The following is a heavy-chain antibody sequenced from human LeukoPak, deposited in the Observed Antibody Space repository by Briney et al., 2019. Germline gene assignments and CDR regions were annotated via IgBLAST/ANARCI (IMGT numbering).Heavy chain of an antibody. CDR1: GFTFSSYG. J-gene: IGHJ4*02. D-gene: IGHD3-10*01. CDR3: AKDRTYYYGSGSAFDY. Sequence: GGSLRLSCAASGFTFSSYGMSWVRQAPGKGLEWVSAISGSGGSTYYADSVKGRFTISRDNSKNTLYLQMNSLRAEDTAVYYCAKDRTYYYGSGSAFDYWGQGTLVTVSS. V-gene: IGHV3-23*01. CDR2: ISGSGGST.